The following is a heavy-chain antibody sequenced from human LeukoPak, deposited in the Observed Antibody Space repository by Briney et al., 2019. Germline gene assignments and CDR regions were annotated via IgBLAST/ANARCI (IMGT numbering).Heavy chain of an antibody. CDR2: IYYSGNT. D-gene: IGHD2-8*01. Sequence: SETLSLTCSVSGGSISPYYWGWFRQPPGQGLEWIAYIYYSGNTNYNSSLKSRANIAIDTSKNQVSLKLRSVTAADTAIYYCANADTEDFFDSWGQGVLVTVSS. CDR1: GGSISPYY. CDR3: ANADTEDFFDS. V-gene: IGHV4-59*08. J-gene: IGHJ4*02.